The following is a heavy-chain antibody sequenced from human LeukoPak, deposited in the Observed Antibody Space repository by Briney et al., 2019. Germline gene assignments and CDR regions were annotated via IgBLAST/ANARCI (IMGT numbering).Heavy chain of an antibody. CDR2: INHSGST. V-gene: IGHV4-34*01. CDR1: GGSFSGYY. CDR3: ARYKYYDFWSGYGNFDY. D-gene: IGHD3-3*01. Sequence: SETLSLTCAVYGGSFSGYYWSWIRQPSGKGLEWIGEINHSGSTNYNPSLKSRVAISVDTSKNQFSLKLSSVTAADTAVYYCARYKYYDFWSGYGNFDYWGQGTLVTVSS. J-gene: IGHJ4*02.